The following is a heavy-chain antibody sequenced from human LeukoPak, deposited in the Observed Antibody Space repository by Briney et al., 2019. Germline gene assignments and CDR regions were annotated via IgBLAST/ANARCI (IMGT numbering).Heavy chain of an antibody. Sequence: SETLSLTCTVSGGSISGSYWSWIRQPPGKGLEWIGYIYYSETYYNPSLKSRVTISLDTSKNQSSLDLRFVTAADTAVYFCARTQGWGTVRTGYYYGMDVWGQGTTVTVSS. V-gene: IGHV4-59*08. J-gene: IGHJ6*02. CDR3: ARTQGWGTVRTGYYYGMDV. D-gene: IGHD4-11*01. CDR1: GGSISGSY. CDR2: IYYSET.